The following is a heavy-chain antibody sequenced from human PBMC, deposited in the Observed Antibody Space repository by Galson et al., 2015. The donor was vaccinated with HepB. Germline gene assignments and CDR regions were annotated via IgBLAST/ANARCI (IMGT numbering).Heavy chain of an antibody. CDR1: GYTFTSYA. D-gene: IGHD3-3*01. CDR2: INAGNGNT. Sequence: SVKVSCKASGYTFTSYAMHWVRQAPGQRLEWMGWINAGNGNTKYSQKFQGRVTITRDTSASTAYMELSSLRSEDTAVYYCARVLSGSGYYRYWGQGTLVTVSS. J-gene: IGHJ4*02. CDR3: ARVLSGSGYYRY. V-gene: IGHV1-3*01.